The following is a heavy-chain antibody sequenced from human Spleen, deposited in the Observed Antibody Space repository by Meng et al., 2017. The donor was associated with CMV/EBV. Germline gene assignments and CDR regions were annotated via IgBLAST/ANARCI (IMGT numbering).Heavy chain of an antibody. CDR2: MHHSGAT. Sequence: SETLSLTCALSGDSFSSNYWWSWVRQAPGKGLEWIGEMHHSGATTYNPSLKSRVTFSLDGSKTEFSLKLTSVTAADTAVYHCTRNGHYSLDSWSQGTLVTVSS. CDR3: TRNGHYSLDS. D-gene: IGHD3-22*01. CDR1: GDSFSSNYW. V-gene: IGHV4-4*02. J-gene: IGHJ4*02.